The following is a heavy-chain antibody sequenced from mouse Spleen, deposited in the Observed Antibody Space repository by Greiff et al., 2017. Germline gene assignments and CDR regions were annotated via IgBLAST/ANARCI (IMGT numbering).Heavy chain of an antibody. CDR1: GYTFTDYY. V-gene: IGHV1-19*01. CDR2: INPYNGGT. Sequence: EVQLQQSGPVLVKPGASVKMSCKASGYTFTDYYMNWVKQSHGKSLEWIGVINPYNGGTSYNQKFKGKATLTVDKSSSTAYMELNSLTSEDSAVYYCARQYGNYEEFAYGGQGTLVTVSA. CDR3: ARQYGNYEEFAY. J-gene: IGHJ3*01. D-gene: IGHD2-10*02.